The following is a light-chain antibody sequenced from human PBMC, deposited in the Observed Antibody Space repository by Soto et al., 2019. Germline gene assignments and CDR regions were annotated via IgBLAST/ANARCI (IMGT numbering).Light chain of an antibody. CDR2: EVS. CDR1: SSDVGGYNY. Sequence: QSALTQPPSASGSPGQSVTISCTGTSSDVGGYNYVSWYQHLPGEAPKLMIYEVSKRPSGVPDRFSGSKSGNTASLTVSGLQAEDEADYYCSSYAGSNNFVVFGGGTKLTVL. V-gene: IGLV2-8*01. J-gene: IGLJ2*01. CDR3: SSYAGSNNFVV.